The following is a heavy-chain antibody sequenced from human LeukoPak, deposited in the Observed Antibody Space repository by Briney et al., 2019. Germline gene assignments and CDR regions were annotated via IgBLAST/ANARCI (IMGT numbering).Heavy chain of an antibody. CDR1: GFTFSSYA. CDR2: ISGSGGST. D-gene: IGHD3-3*01. V-gene: IGHV3-23*01. J-gene: IGHJ4*02. Sequence: GGSLRLSCAASGFTFSSYAMSWVRQAPGKGLEWVSAISGSGGSTYYADSVKGRFTISRDNSKKTLYLQMNSLRAEDMAVYYCAKDKTHDFWSGAFFDYWGPGTLVTVSS. CDR3: AKDKTHDFWSGAFFDY.